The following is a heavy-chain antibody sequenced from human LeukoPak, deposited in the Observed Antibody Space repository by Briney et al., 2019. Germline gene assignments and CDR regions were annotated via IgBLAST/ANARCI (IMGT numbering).Heavy chain of an antibody. CDR2: IIPILGIA. J-gene: IGHJ4*02. CDR3: ARDRAFRSGSYYFDY. Sequence: ASVKVSCKASGGTFSSYAISWVRQAPGQGLEWMGRIIPILGIANYAQKFQGRVTITADKSTSTAYMELSSLRSEDTAVYYCARDRAFRSGSYYFDYWGQGTLVTVSS. CDR1: GGTFSSYA. D-gene: IGHD3-10*01. V-gene: IGHV1-69*04.